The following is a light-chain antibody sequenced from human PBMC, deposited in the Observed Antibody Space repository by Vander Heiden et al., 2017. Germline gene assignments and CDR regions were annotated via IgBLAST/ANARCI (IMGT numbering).Light chain of an antibody. CDR3: QQDYTTPLT. Sequence: DIVMTQSPDSLAVSLGERATINCKSSQSVLYSSNNNNYLAWYQQKPGQPPRLLIYWASTRESGVPDRFSGSGSGTDFTLTISSLQAEDVAVYYCQQDYTTPLTFGGGTRVQIK. CDR1: QSVLYSSNNNNY. CDR2: WAS. J-gene: IGKJ4*01. V-gene: IGKV4-1*01.